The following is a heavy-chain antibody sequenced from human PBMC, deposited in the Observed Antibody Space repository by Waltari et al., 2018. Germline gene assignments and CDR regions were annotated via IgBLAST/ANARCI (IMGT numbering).Heavy chain of an antibody. V-gene: IGHV3-48*03. CDR1: GFTFSGYE. CDR3: ARRPYYYHGMDV. J-gene: IGHJ6*02. Sequence: EVLLVESGGGLVQPGGSLRLSCTASGFTFSGYEMHWVRQAPGKGLEWVSYSSSSGNTIYYADSVKARFTTSRDNAKNSLYLQMNSLRVDDTAVYYCARRPYYYHGMDVWGQGTTVTVSS. CDR2: SSSSGNTI.